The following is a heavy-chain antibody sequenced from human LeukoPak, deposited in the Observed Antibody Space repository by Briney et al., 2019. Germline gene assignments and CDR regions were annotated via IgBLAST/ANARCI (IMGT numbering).Heavy chain of an antibody. V-gene: IGHV3-21*01. Sequence: GGSLRLSCAASGFTFSSYSMNWVRQAPGKGLEWVSSISSSSSYIYYADSVKGRFTISRDNSKNTLYLQMSSLRAEDTAVYYCVKDSEMATINAFDIWGQGTMVTVSS. CDR3: VKDSEMATINAFDI. CDR1: GFTFSSYS. CDR2: ISSSSSYI. J-gene: IGHJ3*02. D-gene: IGHD5-24*01.